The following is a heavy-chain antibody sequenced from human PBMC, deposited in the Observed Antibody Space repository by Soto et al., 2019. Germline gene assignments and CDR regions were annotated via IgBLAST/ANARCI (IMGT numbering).Heavy chain of an antibody. CDR3: ARLGPQRGYCSGGSCSPDY. V-gene: IGHV1-69*02. CDR2: IIPILGIA. Sequence: QVQLVQSGAEVQKPGSSVKVSCKASGGTFSSYTISWVRQAPGQGLEWMGRIIPILGIANYAQKFQGRVTITADKSTSTAYMELSSLRSEDTAVYYCARLGPQRGYCSGGSCSPDYWGQGTLVTVSS. D-gene: IGHD2-15*01. J-gene: IGHJ4*02. CDR1: GGTFSSYT.